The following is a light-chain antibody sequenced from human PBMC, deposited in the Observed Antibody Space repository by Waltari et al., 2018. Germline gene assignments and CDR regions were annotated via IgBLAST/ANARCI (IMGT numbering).Light chain of an antibody. Sequence: QAVLTQPSSLSASPGASARLTCPFRRGLNVHTYRIYLYQPKPGSPPQYLLRYRSDSDKHQDSRVPRRFSGSKDASANAGILLISGLQSEDEADYYCMIWHSNAVVFGGGTTLTVL. CDR1: RGLNVHTYR. J-gene: IGLJ2*01. V-gene: IGLV5-45*02. CDR3: MIWHSNAVV. CDR2: YRSDSDK.